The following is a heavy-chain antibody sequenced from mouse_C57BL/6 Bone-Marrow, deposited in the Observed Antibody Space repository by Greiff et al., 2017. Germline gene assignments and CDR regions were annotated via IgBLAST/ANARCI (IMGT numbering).Heavy chain of an antibody. CDR1: GYSITSGYY. V-gene: IGHV3-6*01. Sequence: DVKLQESGPGLVKPSQSLSLTCSVTGYSITSGYYWNWIRQFPGNKLEWMGYISYDGSNNYNPSLKNRISITRDTSKNQFFLKLNSVTTEDTATYYGTRNGYGGFDCWGTGTTVTVSS. J-gene: IGHJ1*03. CDR2: ISYDGSN. D-gene: IGHD2-2*01. CDR3: TRNGYGGFDC.